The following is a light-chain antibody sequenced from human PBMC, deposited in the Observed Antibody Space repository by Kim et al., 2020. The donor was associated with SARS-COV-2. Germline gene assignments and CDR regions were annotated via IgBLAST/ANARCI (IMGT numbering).Light chain of an antibody. CDR1: QSVSTNY. V-gene: IGKV3-20*01. CDR2: DAS. J-gene: IGKJ2*01. Sequence: SPRETAPLSSRASQSVSTNYLAWYQQKPGQAPRLLISDASNRATGIPDRFSGSGSGTDFTLTITSLEPEDFAVYYCHQYGGSLPYTFGQGTKLEIK. CDR3: HQYGGSLPYT.